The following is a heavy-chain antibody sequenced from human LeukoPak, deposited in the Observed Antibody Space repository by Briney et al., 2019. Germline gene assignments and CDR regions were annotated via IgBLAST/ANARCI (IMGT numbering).Heavy chain of an antibody. CDR1: GYTFTSYY. Sequence: ASVKVSCKASGYTFTSYYMHWVRQAPGQGLEWMGIINPSGGSTSYALKFQGRVTMTRDTSTSTVYMELSSLRSEDTAVYYCTKSLGGYYAFDYWGQGTLVTVSS. D-gene: IGHD3-22*01. CDR3: TKSLGGYYAFDY. V-gene: IGHV1-46*01. CDR2: INPSGGST. J-gene: IGHJ4*02.